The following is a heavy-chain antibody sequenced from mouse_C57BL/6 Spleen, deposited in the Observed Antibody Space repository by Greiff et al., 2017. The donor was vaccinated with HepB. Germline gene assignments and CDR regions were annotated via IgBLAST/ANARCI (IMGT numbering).Heavy chain of an antibody. CDR3: ARGKSYYSNYDYAMDY. Sequence: QVQLQQSGAELVRPGSSVKLSCKASGYTFTSYWMDWVKQRPGQGLEWIGNIYPSDSETHYNQKFKDKATLTVDKSSSTAYMQLSSLTSEDSAVYYCARGKSYYSNYDYAMDYWGQGTSVTVSS. CDR2: IYPSDSET. V-gene: IGHV1-61*01. CDR1: GYTFTSYW. J-gene: IGHJ4*01. D-gene: IGHD2-5*01.